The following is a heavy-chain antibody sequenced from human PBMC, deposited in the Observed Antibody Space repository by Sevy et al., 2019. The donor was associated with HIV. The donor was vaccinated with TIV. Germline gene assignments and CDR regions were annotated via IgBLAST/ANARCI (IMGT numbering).Heavy chain of an antibody. CDR1: GFTFGSYT. V-gene: IGHV3-30-3*01. CDR2: ISQTYDGSKK. D-gene: IGHD3-22*01. Sequence: GGSLRLSCAASGFTFGSYTLHWVRQAPGKGLEWVALISQTYDGSKKYYIDSVEGRFTISRDNSKNTLYLQMDSLRPEDTAVYYCGRDNSGYFFFDYWGQGTLVTVSS. CDR3: GRDNSGYFFFDY. J-gene: IGHJ4*02.